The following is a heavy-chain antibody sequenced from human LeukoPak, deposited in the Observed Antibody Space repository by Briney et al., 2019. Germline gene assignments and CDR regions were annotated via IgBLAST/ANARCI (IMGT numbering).Heavy chain of an antibody. D-gene: IGHD4-11*01. V-gene: IGHV3-72*01. CDR3: AKGYSNPFCFDY. CDR2: SRNKANSYTT. J-gene: IGHJ4*02. Sequence: GGSLRLSCVGSGFALSDHYMDWVRQAPYKGLEWVGRSRNKANSYTTEYAASVKGRFTISRGDSTNSLYLQMNSLTTEDTAVYYCAKGYSNPFCFDYWGQGTLVTVSS. CDR1: GFALSDHY.